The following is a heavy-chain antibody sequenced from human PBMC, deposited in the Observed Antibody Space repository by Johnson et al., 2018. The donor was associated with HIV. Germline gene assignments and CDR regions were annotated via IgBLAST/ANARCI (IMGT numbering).Heavy chain of an antibody. Sequence: VQLVESGGGFVQPGGSLRLSCAASGFTFSSYWMHWVRQAAGKGLVWVSHIKSDGSRTSYADSVKGRFTISRVNVNNSLYLQMSRLRADDTAVYYCVRDGGAEWIRLRFACDIWGQGTMVTVSS. CDR3: VRDGGAEWIRLRFACDI. CDR2: IKSDGSRT. J-gene: IGHJ3*02. D-gene: IGHD3-3*01. V-gene: IGHV3-74*01. CDR1: GFTFSSYW.